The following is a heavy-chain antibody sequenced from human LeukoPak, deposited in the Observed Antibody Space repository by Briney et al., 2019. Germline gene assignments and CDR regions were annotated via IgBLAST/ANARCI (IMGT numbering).Heavy chain of an antibody. CDR2: ISGSGTGT. Sequence: GGSLRLSCAASGFTFSSSAMSWVRQAPGRGLYWVSAISGSGTGTYYADSVKGRFTISRDNSKNTLYLQMNSLRAEDTAVYYCAKAGGTGTRFDYWGQGTLVTVSS. V-gene: IGHV3-23*01. D-gene: IGHD1-7*01. CDR3: AKAGGTGTRFDY. CDR1: GFTFSSSA. J-gene: IGHJ4*02.